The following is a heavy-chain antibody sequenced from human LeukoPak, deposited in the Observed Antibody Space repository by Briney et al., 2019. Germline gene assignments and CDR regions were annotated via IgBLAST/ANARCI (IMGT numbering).Heavy chain of an antibody. Sequence: ASVKVSCKASGYTFTSYYMYWVRQATGQGLEWMGWMNPNSGNTGYAQKFQGRVTITRNTSISTAYMELSSLRSEDTAVYYCARVTAAAHWFDPWGQGTLVTVSS. V-gene: IGHV1-8*03. D-gene: IGHD6-13*01. J-gene: IGHJ5*02. CDR3: ARVTAAAHWFDP. CDR1: GYTFTSYY. CDR2: MNPNSGNT.